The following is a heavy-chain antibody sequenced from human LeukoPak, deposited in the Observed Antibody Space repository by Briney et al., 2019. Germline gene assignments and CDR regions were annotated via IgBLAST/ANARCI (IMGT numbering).Heavy chain of an antibody. CDR1: GFTFSSYA. J-gene: IGHJ4*02. Sequence: GGSLRLSCAASGFTFSSYAMHWVRQAPGKGLEWVAVISYDGSNKYYADSVKGRFTIFRDNSKNTLYLQMNSLRAEDTAVYYCARTVIAVAGAYYFDYWGQGTLVTVSS. V-gene: IGHV3-30-3*01. D-gene: IGHD6-19*01. CDR3: ARTVIAVAGAYYFDY. CDR2: ISYDGSNK.